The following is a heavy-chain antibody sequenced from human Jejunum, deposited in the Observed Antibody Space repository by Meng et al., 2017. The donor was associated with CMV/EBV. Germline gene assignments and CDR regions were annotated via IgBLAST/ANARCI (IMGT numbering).Heavy chain of an antibody. J-gene: IGHJ4*02. CDR3: ARESMSRNYFDY. D-gene: IGHD2/OR15-2a*01. V-gene: IGHV3-21*01. CDR1: GFTFSTYT. CDR2: ISPRGNFM. Sequence: SGFTFSTYTMNWVRQAPGKGLEWVSSISPRGNFMYYSDSAKGRFTISRDNAKNSLYLQMHSLRGDDTAVYYCARESMSRNYFDYWGQGMPVTVSS.